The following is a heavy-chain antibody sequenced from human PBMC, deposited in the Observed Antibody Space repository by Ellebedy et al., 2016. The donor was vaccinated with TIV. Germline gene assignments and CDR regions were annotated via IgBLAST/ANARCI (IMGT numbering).Heavy chain of an antibody. J-gene: IGHJ4*02. V-gene: IGHV3-30-3*01. Sequence: GESLKISCAASGFTFSSYAMHWVRQAPGKGLEWVAVISYDGSNKYYADSVKGRFTISRDNSKNTLYLQMNSLRAEDTAVYYCARGQCRSGDSCGDDYWGQGTLVTVSS. CDR1: GFTFSSYA. CDR3: ARGQCRSGDSCGDDY. D-gene: IGHD2-15*01. CDR2: ISYDGSNK.